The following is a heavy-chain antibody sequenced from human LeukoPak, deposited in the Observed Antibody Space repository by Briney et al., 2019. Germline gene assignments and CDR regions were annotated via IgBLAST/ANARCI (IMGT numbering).Heavy chain of an antibody. CDR3: ARTYYDFWSGYNGYYFDY. J-gene: IGHJ4*02. CDR2: IYSGGST. Sequence: GGSLRLSCAASGFTVSSNYMSWVRQAPGKGLEWVSVIYSGGSTYYADSVKGRFTISRHNSKNTLYLQMNSLRAEDTAVYYCARTYYDFWSGYNGYYFDYWGQGTLVTVSS. D-gene: IGHD3-3*01. CDR1: GFTVSSNY. V-gene: IGHV3-53*04.